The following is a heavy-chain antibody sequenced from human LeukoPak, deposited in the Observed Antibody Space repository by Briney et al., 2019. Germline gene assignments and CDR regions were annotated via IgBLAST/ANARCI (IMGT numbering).Heavy chain of an antibody. J-gene: IGHJ4*02. CDR2: INHSGST. CDR1: GGSFSGYY. D-gene: IGHD3-16*02. CDR3: ARGRYLPLYFDY. Sequence: SETLSLTCAVYGGSFSGYYWSWIRQPPGKGLEWIGEINHSGSTNYNPSLKSRVTVSVDTSKNQFSLKLSSVTAADTAVYYCARGRYLPLYFDYWGQGTLVTVSS. V-gene: IGHV4-34*01.